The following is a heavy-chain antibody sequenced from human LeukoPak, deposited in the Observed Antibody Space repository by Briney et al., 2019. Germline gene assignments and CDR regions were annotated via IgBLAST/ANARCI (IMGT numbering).Heavy chain of an antibody. J-gene: IGHJ4*02. D-gene: IGHD1-26*01. CDR2: ISGDGGST. V-gene: IGHV3-43*02. CDR1: GFTFDDYA. Sequence: GGSLRLSCAASGFTFDDYAMHWVRQAPGKGLEWVSLISGDGGSTYYADSVKGRFTISRDNSKNSLYLQMNSLRTEDTALYYCARGVDSGSYYAFDYWGQGTLVTVSS. CDR3: ARGVDSGSYYAFDY.